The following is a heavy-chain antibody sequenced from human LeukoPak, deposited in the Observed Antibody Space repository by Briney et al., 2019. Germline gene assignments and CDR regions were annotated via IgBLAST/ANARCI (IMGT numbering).Heavy chain of an antibody. Sequence: PGGSLRLSCAASGFTFSSYAMSWVRQAPGKGLEWVSAISGSGVSTYYAASVKGRFTISRDNSKNTLYVQMNSLRAEDTAVYYCAKDPGRDGSGSYYLFDYWGQGTLVTVSS. CDR1: GFTFSSYA. CDR3: AKDPGRDGSGSYYLFDY. J-gene: IGHJ4*02. CDR2: ISGSGVST. D-gene: IGHD3-10*01. V-gene: IGHV3-23*01.